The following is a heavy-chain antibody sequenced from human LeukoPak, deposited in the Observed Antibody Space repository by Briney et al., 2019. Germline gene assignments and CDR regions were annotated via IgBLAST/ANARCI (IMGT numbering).Heavy chain of an antibody. CDR3: ARIPGYYGSSGHP. CDR1: GGSISSSSYY. J-gene: IGHJ5*02. Sequence: SETLSLTCTVSGGSISSSSYYWGWIRQPPGKGLEWIGSIYYSGITYYNPSLNSRVTISVDTSKNQFSLKLSSVTAADTAVYYCARIPGYYGSSGHPWGQGTLVTVSS. CDR2: IYYSGIT. D-gene: IGHD3-22*01. V-gene: IGHV4-39*01.